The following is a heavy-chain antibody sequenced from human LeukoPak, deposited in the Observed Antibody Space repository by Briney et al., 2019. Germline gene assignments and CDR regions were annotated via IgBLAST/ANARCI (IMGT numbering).Heavy chain of an antibody. CDR1: GGSISSYY. CDR2: IYTSGST. V-gene: IGHV4-4*09. J-gene: IGHJ4*02. CDR3: ARHKPNEWELRGVFDY. Sequence: SSETLSLTCTVSGGSISSYYWSWIRQPPGKGLEWLGYIYTSGSTNYNPSLKSRVTISVDTSKNQFSLKLSSVTAADTAVYYCARHKPNEWELRGVFDYWGQGTLVTVSS. D-gene: IGHD1-26*01.